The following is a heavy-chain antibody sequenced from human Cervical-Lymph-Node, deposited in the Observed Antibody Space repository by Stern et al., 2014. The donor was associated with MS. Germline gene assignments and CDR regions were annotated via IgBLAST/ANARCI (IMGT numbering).Heavy chain of an antibody. CDR1: GFTFSSYS. CDR3: ARSIQLWLDAFDI. D-gene: IGHD5-18*01. CDR2: ISSSSSYI. Sequence: EDQLVESGGGLVKPGGSLRLSCAASGFTFSSYSMNWVRQAPGKGLEWVSSISSSSSYIYYADSVKGRFTISRDNAKNSLYLQMNSLRAEDTAVYYCARSIQLWLDAFDIWGQGTMVTVSS. J-gene: IGHJ3*02. V-gene: IGHV3-21*01.